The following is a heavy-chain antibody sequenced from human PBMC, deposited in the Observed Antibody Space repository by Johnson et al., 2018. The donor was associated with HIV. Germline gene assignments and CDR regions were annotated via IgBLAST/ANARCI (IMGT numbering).Heavy chain of an antibody. D-gene: IGHD2-2*01. J-gene: IGHJ3*02. CDR1: GFTFDDYG. CDR3: SREVYQMTAFDI. CDR2: IKRKTDGGTT. Sequence: VQLVESGGGVVRPGGSLRLSCAASGFTFDDYGMTWVRQAPGKGLEWVSRIKRKTDGGTTDYAAPVKGRFTISRDDSKNTLYLQINSPKTDDTGVYYCSREVYQMTAFDIWGQGTVVTVSS. V-gene: IGHV3-15*01.